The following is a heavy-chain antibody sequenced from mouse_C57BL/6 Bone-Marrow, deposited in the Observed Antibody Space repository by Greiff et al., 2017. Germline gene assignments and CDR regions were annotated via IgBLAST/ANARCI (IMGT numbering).Heavy chain of an antibody. J-gene: IGHJ4*01. CDR3: ARSAYYGTPDY. CDR1: GYSFTDYN. Sequence: VQLQQSGPELVKPGASVKISCKASGYSFTDYNMNWVKQSNGKSLEWIGVINPNSGTTSYNQKFKGKATLTVAHSSSTAYMQLNSLTSEDAAVYYCARSAYYGTPDYWGQGTSVTVSS. V-gene: IGHV1-39*01. CDR2: INPNSGTT. D-gene: IGHD1-1*01.